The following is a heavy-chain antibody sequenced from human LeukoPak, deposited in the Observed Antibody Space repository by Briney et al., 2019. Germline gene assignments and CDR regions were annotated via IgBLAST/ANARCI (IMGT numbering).Heavy chain of an antibody. J-gene: IGHJ4*02. CDR2: INWNGGST. CDR3: ARAFYYDSSGYNDY. Sequence: GGSLRLSCAASGFTFDDYGMSWVRQAPGKGLEWVSGINWNGGSTGYADSVKGRFTISRDNAKNSLHLQMNSLRAEDTALYYCARAFYYDSSGYNDYWGQGTLVTVSS. V-gene: IGHV3-20*04. CDR1: GFTFDDYG. D-gene: IGHD3-22*01.